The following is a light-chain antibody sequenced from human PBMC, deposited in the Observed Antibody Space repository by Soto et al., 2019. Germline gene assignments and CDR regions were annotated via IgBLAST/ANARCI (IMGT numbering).Light chain of an antibody. CDR1: QSINTY. CDR2: AAS. Sequence: GDRVTITCRTSQSINTYLAWYQQQPGKAPKLLIYAASSLQSGVPSRFSDSGSGTEFTLTISNLQPEDFATYYCQQANSPPLTFGGGTKVDI. V-gene: IGKV1-12*01. J-gene: IGKJ4*01. CDR3: QQANSPPLT.